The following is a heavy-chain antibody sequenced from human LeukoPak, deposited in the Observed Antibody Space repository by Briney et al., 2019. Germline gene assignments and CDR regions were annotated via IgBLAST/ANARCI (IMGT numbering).Heavy chain of an antibody. J-gene: IGHJ4*02. CDR1: GFTFSSYW. CDR2: IRPDGSEG. Sequence: GGSLRLSCAVSGFTFSSYWMGWVRQAPGKGLEWVANIRPDGSEGFYVDSVEGRFTISRDNAKNSLYLQMNSLRAEDTAVYYCARVDCSGGSCFSGFDYWGQGTLVTVSS. V-gene: IGHV3-7*01. D-gene: IGHD2-15*01. CDR3: ARVDCSGGSCFSGFDY.